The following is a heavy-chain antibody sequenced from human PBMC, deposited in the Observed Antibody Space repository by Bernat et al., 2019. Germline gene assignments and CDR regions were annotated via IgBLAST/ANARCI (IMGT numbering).Heavy chain of an antibody. CDR3: TTDGGVGEQLVLDY. Sequence: EVQLVESGGGLVKPGGSLRLSCAASGFTFSNAWMSWVRQAPGKGLEWVGRIKSKTDGGTKDHAAPVKGRFTISRDDSKNTLYLQMNSLKTEDTAVYYCTTDGGVGEQLVLDYWGQGTLVTVSS. V-gene: IGHV3-15*01. J-gene: IGHJ4*02. CDR2: IKSKTDGGTK. CDR1: GFTFSNAW. D-gene: IGHD6-6*01.